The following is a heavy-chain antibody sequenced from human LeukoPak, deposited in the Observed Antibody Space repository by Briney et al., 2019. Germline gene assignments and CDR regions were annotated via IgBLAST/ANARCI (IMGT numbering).Heavy chain of an antibody. CDR3: AREYYYDSSGYYLHY. D-gene: IGHD3-22*01. CDR2: IWYDGSNK. J-gene: IGHJ4*02. Sequence: PGGSLGLSCAASGFTFSSYGMHWVRQAPGKGLEWVAVIWYDGSNKYYADSVKGRFTISRDNSKNTLYLQMNSLRAEDTAVYYCAREYYYDSSGYYLHYWGQGTLVTVSS. CDR1: GFTFSSYG. V-gene: IGHV3-33*01.